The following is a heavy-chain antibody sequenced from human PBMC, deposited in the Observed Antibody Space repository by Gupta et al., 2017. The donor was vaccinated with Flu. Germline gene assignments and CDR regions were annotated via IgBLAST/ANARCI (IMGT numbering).Heavy chain of an antibody. V-gene: IGHV4-4*02. D-gene: IGHD6-13*01. J-gene: IGHJ6*02. CDR2: INHSGNT. Sequence: QVQLQESGPGLVKPSCTLSLTCVVSRGSISRSDWWSWVRQPQGKGLEWIGQINHSGNTNYNPSLKSRVNIYVDSGKNQMSLILKSVTAADTAVYYCARESGGRGPAAVALGSHYTYIGMDGGGQGTTVIVSS. CDR3: ARESGGRGPAAVALGSHYTYIGMDG. CDR1: RGSISRSDW.